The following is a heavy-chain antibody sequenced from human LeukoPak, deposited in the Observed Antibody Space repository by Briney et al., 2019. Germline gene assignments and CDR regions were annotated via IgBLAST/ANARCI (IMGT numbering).Heavy chain of an antibody. CDR2: TNSDGSST. Sequence: AGGSLRLSCAASGFTFSSYWMHWVRQAPGKGLVWVSRTNSDGSSTSYADSVKGRFTISRDNAKNTLYLQMNSLRAEDTAVYYCARDGIAVAGIYYYYGMDVWGQGTTVTVSS. J-gene: IGHJ6*02. CDR1: GFTFSSYW. V-gene: IGHV3-74*01. D-gene: IGHD6-19*01. CDR3: ARDGIAVAGIYYYYGMDV.